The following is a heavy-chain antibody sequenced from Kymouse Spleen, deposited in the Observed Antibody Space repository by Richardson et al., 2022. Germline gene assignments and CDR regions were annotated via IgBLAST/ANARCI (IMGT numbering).Heavy chain of an antibody. CDR2: INHSGST. V-gene: IGHV4-34*01. J-gene: IGHJ6*02. CDR3: ARLEGIAAAGTGYYGMDV. CDR1: GGSFSGYY. D-gene: IGHD6-13*01. Sequence: QVQLQQWGAGLLKPSETLSLTCAVYGGSFSGYYWSWIRQPPGKGLEWIGEINHSGSTNYNPSLKSRVTISVDTSKNQFSLKLSSVTAADTAVYYCARLEGIAAAGTGYYGMDVWGQGTTVTVSS.